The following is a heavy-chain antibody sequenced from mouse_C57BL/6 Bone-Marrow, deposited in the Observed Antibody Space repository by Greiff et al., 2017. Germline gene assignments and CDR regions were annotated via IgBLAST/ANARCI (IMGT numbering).Heavy chain of an antibody. D-gene: IGHD2-2*01. Sequence: VQLQQPGAELVRPGSSVKLSCKASGYTFTSYWMHWVKQRPIQGLEWIGNIDPSDSETHYNQKFKDKATLTVDKSSSTAYMQLSSLTSEDSAVYYCAREGDYGFFAYWGQGTLVTVSA. V-gene: IGHV1-52*01. CDR2: IDPSDSET. CDR3: AREGDYGFFAY. J-gene: IGHJ3*01. CDR1: GYTFTSYW.